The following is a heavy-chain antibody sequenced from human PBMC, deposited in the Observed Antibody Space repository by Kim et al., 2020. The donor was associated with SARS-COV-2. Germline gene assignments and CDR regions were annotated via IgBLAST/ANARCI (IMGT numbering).Heavy chain of an antibody. D-gene: IGHD3-22*01. Sequence: GESLQISCKGSGYSFTSYWIGWVRQMPGKGLEWMGIIYPGDSDTRYSPSFQGQVTISADKSISTAYLQWSSLKASDTAIYYCARSSDSSGYYSNVDYWGQGTLVTVSS. CDR3: ARSSDSSGYYSNVDY. V-gene: IGHV5-51*01. CDR2: IYPGDSDT. J-gene: IGHJ4*02. CDR1: GYSFTSYW.